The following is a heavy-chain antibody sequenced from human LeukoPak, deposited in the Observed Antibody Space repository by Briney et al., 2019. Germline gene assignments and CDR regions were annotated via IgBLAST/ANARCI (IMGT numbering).Heavy chain of an antibody. CDR2: ISSSGSMI. CDR3: AREGSSKDI. Sequence: GGSLRLSCAASGFTFNTAWMNWVRQAPGKGLEWVSYISSSGSMIYYADSVKGRFTISRDNAKNSLYLQMNSLRAEDTALYYCAREGSSKDIWGQGTMVTVSS. J-gene: IGHJ3*02. V-gene: IGHV3-11*01. CDR1: GFTFNTAW. D-gene: IGHD6-13*01.